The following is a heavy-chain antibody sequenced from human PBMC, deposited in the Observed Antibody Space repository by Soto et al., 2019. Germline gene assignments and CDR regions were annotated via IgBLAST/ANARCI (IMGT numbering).Heavy chain of an antibody. CDR1: GGSISSGDYY. CDR2: IYYSGST. J-gene: IGHJ4*02. D-gene: IGHD6-19*01. V-gene: IGHV4-30-4*01. CDR3: ARGADTRPPYFDY. Sequence: SETLSLTCTVSGGSISSGDYYWSWIRQPPGKGLEWIGYIYYSGSTFYNPSLKNRVTISVDKSKNQFSLKLSSVTAADTAVYYCARGADTRPPYFDYWGQGTLVTVSS.